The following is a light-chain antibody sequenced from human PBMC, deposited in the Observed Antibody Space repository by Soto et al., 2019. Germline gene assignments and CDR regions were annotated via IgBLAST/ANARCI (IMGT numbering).Light chain of an antibody. V-gene: IGLV2-14*01. J-gene: IGLJ1*01. Sequence: QSALTQPASVSGSPGQSITISCTGTSSDVGGYNHVSWYQHHPGKAPKLMIYEVSNRPSGVSNRFSGSKSGNTASLTISGLQAADEADYYCSLYTSENAYVFGTGTKVTV. CDR3: SLYTSENAYV. CDR2: EVS. CDR1: SSDVGGYNH.